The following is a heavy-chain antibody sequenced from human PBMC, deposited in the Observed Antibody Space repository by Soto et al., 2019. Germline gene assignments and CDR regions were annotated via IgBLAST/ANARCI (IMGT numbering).Heavy chain of an antibody. J-gene: IGHJ5*02. CDR2: INGGNGDT. CDR3: ARQPRGGDFWNGYLASAVWFDP. CDR1: GYSFTSYA. Sequence: ASAKVSCEASGYSFTSYAIHWVRQAPGQSLEWMGWINGGNGDTKYSQKFKGRVTFIRDTSPSTAYMELSSLRSEETAVYYCARQPRGGDFWNGYLASAVWFDPWGPGTLVTVSS. V-gene: IGHV1-3*01. D-gene: IGHD3-3*01.